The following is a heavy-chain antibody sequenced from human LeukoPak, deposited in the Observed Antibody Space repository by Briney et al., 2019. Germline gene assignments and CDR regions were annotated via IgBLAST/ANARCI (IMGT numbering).Heavy chain of an antibody. CDR2: IYTSGST. CDR1: GGSISSYY. D-gene: IGHD1-26*01. J-gene: IGHJ3*02. Sequence: PSETLSLTCTVSGGSISSYYWSWIRQPAGKGLEWIGRIYTSGSTNYNPSLKSRVTMSIDTSKNQFCLKVSSVTAADTAVYYCARAIVGVTDAFDIWGQGTMVSVSS. CDR3: ARAIVGVTDAFDI. V-gene: IGHV4-4*07.